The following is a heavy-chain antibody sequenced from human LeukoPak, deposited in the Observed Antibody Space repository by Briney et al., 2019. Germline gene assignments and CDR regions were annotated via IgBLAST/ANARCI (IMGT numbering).Heavy chain of an antibody. CDR1: GGTFSSYA. J-gene: IGHJ3*02. CDR2: IIPILGIA. CDR3: ARSYQLPLDAFDI. Sequence: SVKVSCKGSGGTFSSYAISWVRQAPGQGLEWMGRIIPILGIANYAQKFQGRVTITTDESTSTAYMELSSLRSEDTAVYYCARSYQLPLDAFDIWGQGTMVTVSS. V-gene: IGHV1-69*04. D-gene: IGHD2-2*01.